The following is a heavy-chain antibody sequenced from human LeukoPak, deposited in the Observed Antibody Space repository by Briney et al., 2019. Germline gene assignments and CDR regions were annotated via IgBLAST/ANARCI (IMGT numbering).Heavy chain of an antibody. CDR3: ARQTSTYYSADY. D-gene: IGHD3-22*01. Sequence: ASVKVSCKASGYSFTNYGISWVRQAPGQGLEWMGWISTYKDDTNYAQKIQGRVIMTKDTSTSTVYMELRSLRYDDTAVYYCARQTSTYYSADYWGQGTLVTVSS. CDR2: ISTYKDDT. CDR1: GYSFTNYG. J-gene: IGHJ4*02. V-gene: IGHV1-18*01.